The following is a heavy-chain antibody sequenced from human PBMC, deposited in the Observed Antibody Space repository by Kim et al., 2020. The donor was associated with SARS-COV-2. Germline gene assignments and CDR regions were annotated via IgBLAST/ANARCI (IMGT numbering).Heavy chain of an antibody. J-gene: IGHJ4*02. D-gene: IGHD2-15*01. V-gene: IGHV1-3*01. CDR1: GYTFTSYA. CDR3: ARGAWGTVVTTGGYIY. Sequence: ASVKVSCKASGYTFTSYAMHWVRQAPGQRLEWMGWINAGNGNTKYSQKFQGRVTITRDTSASTAYMELSSLRSEDTAVYYCARGAWGTVVTTGGYIYWGQGTLVTVSS. CDR2: INAGNGNT.